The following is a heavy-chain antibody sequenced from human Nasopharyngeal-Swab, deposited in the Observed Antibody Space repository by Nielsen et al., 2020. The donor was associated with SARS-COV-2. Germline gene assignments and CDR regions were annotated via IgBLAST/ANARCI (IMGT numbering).Heavy chain of an antibody. CDR1: GFIFSASA. Sequence: GESLKISCAASGFIFSASAIHWVRQASGKGLEWVGRIGDKDHNYATTYGASVQGRFTIFRDDSKNTAFLQMDSLKTEDTALYYCTTDFYFDYWGQRTLVTVSS. V-gene: IGHV3-73*01. CDR2: IGDKDHNYAT. J-gene: IGHJ4*02. CDR3: TTDFYFDY.